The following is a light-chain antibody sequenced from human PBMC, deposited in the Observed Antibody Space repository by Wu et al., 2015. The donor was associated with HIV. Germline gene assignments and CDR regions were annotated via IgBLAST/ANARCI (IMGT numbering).Light chain of an antibody. CDR3: QQSFHTPLT. CDR1: QSISNY. V-gene: IGKV1-39*01. J-gene: IGKJ4*01. Sequence: DIQMTQSPSSLSASVGDRVTITCRASQSISNYLNWYQQKPGKAPKLLMYAASSLHSGVPSRFSGSGSGTHFTLTISGLQPEDFAIYYCQQSFHTPLTFGGDQGGDQ. CDR2: AAS.